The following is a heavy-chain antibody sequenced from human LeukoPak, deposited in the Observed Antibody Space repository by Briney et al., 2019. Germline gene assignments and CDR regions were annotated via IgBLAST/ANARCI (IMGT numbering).Heavy chain of an antibody. V-gene: IGHV4-39*07. CDR3: ARKQLVRSSWFDP. Sequence: PSETLSLTCTVSGGSISSSSSYWGWIRQPPGKGLEWIGSLYYSGSTYYNPSLKSRVTISVDTSKNQFSLKLSSVTAADTAVYYCARKQLVRSSWFDPWGQGTLVTVSS. D-gene: IGHD6-13*01. CDR1: GGSISSSSSY. J-gene: IGHJ5*02. CDR2: LYYSGST.